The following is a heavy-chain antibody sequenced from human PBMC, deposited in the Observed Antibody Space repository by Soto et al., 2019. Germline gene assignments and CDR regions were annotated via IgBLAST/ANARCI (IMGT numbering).Heavy chain of an antibody. V-gene: IGHV1-18*04. J-gene: IGHJ4*02. CDR3: ARSEGDLYCSSTSCFHTPSSPTDY. D-gene: IGHD2-2*01. Sequence: ASVKVSCKASGYTFTSYGISWVRQAPGQGLEWMGWISAYNGNTNYAQKLQGRVTMTTDTSTSTAYMELRSLRSDDTAVYYCARSEGDLYCSSTSCFHTPSSPTDYWGQGTPVTVSS. CDR1: GYTFTSYG. CDR2: ISAYNGNT.